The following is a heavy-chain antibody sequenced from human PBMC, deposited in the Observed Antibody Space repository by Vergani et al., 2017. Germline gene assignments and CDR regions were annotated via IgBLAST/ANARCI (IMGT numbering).Heavy chain of an antibody. D-gene: IGHD1-26*01. V-gene: IGHV3-48*03. J-gene: IGHJ4*02. CDR3: AREEGATNY. CDR2: ISSSGSTI. Sequence: EVQLVESGGGLVQPGGSLRLSCAASGFIFSSYEMNWVRQAPGKGLEWVSYISSSGSTIYYADSVKGRFTSSRDNAKNSLYLQMNSLRAEDTAVYYCAREEGATNYWGQGTLVTVSS. CDR1: GFIFSSYE.